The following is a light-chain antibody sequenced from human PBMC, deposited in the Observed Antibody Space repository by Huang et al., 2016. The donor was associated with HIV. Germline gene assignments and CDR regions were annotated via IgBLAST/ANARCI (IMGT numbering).Light chain of an antibody. CDR1: QGISNS. CDR2: AAS. V-gene: IGKV1-NL1*01. J-gene: IGKJ1*01. CDR3: QQYYSTPQT. Sequence: DIQMTQSPSSLSASVGDRVTITCRASQGISNSLAWYQQKPGKAPKLLLYAASRLESGVAARFSGSGAGTDYTLTISSLQPEDFATYYCQQYYSTPQTFGQGTKVEIK.